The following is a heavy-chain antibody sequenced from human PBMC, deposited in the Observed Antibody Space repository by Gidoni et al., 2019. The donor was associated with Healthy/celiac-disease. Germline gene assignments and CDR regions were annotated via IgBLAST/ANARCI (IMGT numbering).Heavy chain of an antibody. J-gene: IGHJ3*02. Sequence: EVQLVESGGGLVQPGGSLKLSCAASGFTFRGSAMHWVRQASGKGLEWVGRIRSKANSYATAYAASVKGRFTISRDDSKNTAYLQMNSLKTEDTAVYYCTLVGGGDAFDIWGQGTMVTVSS. CDR2: IRSKANSYAT. V-gene: IGHV3-73*02. CDR1: GFTFRGSA. D-gene: IGHD1-26*01. CDR3: TLVGGGDAFDI.